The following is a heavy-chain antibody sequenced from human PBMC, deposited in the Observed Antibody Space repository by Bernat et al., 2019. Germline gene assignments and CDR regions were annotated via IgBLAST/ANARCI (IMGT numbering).Heavy chain of an antibody. V-gene: IGHV3-23*01. CDR3: AKSHSGYEKGGLDY. J-gene: IGHJ4*02. Sequence: EVQLLESGGGLVQPGGSLRLSCAASGFTFSSYAMSWVRQAPGKGLEWVSAISGSGGSTYYADYVKGRFTISSDNSKNTLYLQMNSLRAEDTAVYYCAKSHSGYEKGGLDYWGQGTLVTVSS. CDR1: GFTFSSYA. CDR2: ISGSGGST. D-gene: IGHD5-12*01.